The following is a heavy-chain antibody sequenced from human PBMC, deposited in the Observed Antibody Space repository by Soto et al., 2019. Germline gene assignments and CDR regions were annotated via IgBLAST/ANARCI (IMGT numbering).Heavy chain of an antibody. Sequence: QVQLVQSGAEVKKPGASVKVSCKASGYTFTSYGISWVRQAPGQGLEWMGWISAYNGNTNYAQKLQGRVTMTTDTSTSTAYMELRSLRADDTAVYYCARAHGYCSGGSCYPNWFDPWGQGTLVTVSS. CDR3: ARAHGYCSGGSCYPNWFDP. CDR2: ISAYNGNT. CDR1: GYTFTSYG. V-gene: IGHV1-18*01. D-gene: IGHD2-15*01. J-gene: IGHJ5*02.